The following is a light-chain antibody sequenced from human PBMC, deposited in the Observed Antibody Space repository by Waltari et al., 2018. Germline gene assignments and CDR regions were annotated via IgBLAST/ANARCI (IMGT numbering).Light chain of an antibody. CDR3: SSYTGSSTI. V-gene: IGLV2-14*01. Sequence: QSALTQPASVSGSPGQSITISCTGTSSDVGGYNYVSWYQQHPGKAPKLMIYEVSNRPSGVSNRFSGSKSGNMASLTISGLQAEDEADYYCSSYTGSSTIFGTGTKVTVL. J-gene: IGLJ1*01. CDR2: EVS. CDR1: SSDVGGYNY.